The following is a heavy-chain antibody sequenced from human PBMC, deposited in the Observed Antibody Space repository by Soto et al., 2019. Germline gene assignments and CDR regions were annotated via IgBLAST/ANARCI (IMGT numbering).Heavy chain of an antibody. J-gene: IGHJ3*02. D-gene: IGHD1-26*01. CDR2: IIPVFGTS. V-gene: IGHV1-69*12. CDR3: ARGQEFGGNSDACDI. Sequence: QVQLVQSGAEVKKPVSSVMVSCQASGGTFRTESINWVRQAPGRGLEWMGGIIPVFGTSDEAQKFQGRVKITADESTTTAYMELSSLRSDDTAVYYCARGQEFGGNSDACDIGGQGTMVTVSS. CDR1: GGTFRTES.